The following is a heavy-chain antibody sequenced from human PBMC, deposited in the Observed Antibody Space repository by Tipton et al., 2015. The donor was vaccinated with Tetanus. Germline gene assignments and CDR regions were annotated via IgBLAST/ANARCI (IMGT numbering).Heavy chain of an antibody. J-gene: IGHJ6*02. V-gene: IGHV3-48*01. Sequence: SLRLSCEGSGFTFSSYSMNWVRQAPGKGLEWISYIGSFSRTINYADSVRGRFTTFRDNAKSSLYLQMSRLRAEDTAVYYRARVVRDYYYGMDVWGQGTTVTVSS. CDR1: GFTFSSYS. D-gene: IGHD3-22*01. CDR2: IGSFSRTI. CDR3: ARVVRDYYYGMDV.